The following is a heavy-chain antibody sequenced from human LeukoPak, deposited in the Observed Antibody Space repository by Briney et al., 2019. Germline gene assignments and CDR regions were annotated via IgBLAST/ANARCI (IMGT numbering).Heavy chain of an antibody. CDR1: GFTFSSYS. V-gene: IGHV3-21*01. D-gene: IGHD2/OR15-2a*01. Sequence: GGSLRLSCAASGFTFSSYSMNWVRQAPGKGLEWVSSISSSSSYIYYADSVKGRFTISRDNARNALYLQMSSLGVDDTAVYYCASQPAVIDLDCWGQGALVTVSS. J-gene: IGHJ4*02. CDR3: ASQPAVIDLDC. CDR2: ISSSSSYI.